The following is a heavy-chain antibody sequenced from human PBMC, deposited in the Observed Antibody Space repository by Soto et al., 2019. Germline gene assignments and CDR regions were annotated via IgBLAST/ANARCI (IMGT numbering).Heavy chain of an antibody. D-gene: IGHD2-15*01. CDR1: GGSISSGGYY. CDR3: ARDPTRYCSGGSCPKDAFDI. CDR2: IYYSGST. Sequence: QVQLQESGPGLVKPSQTLSLTCTVSGGSISSGGYYWSWIRQHPGKGLEWIGYIYYSGSTYYNPSLKSRVTLSVDTSKNQFSLKLSSVTAADTAVYYCARDPTRYCSGGSCPKDAFDIWGQGTMVTVSS. J-gene: IGHJ3*02. V-gene: IGHV4-31*03.